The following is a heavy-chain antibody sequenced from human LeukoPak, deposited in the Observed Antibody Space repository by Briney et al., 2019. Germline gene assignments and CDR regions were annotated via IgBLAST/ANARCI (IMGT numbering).Heavy chain of an antibody. V-gene: IGHV1-69*01. CDR3: ARSPWEWELPYYYFDY. Sequence: SVTVSFTASGGTFSIYAISWVRQAPGQGLEWMGGIIPIFGTANYAQKFQGRVTITADESTSTAYMELSSLRSEDTAVYYCARSPWEWELPYYYFDYWGQGTLVTVSS. CDR1: GGTFSIYA. J-gene: IGHJ4*02. D-gene: IGHD1-26*01. CDR2: IIPIFGTA.